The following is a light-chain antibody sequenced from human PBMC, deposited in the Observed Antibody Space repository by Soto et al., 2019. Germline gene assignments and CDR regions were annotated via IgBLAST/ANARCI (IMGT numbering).Light chain of an antibody. J-gene: IGLJ1*01. CDR3: SSYTSSSLYV. V-gene: IGLV2-14*03. CDR2: DVS. Sequence: QSALTQPASVSGSPGQSITISCTGTSSDVGGYDYVSWYQHHPGNAPKLMIYDVSNRPSGVSNRSSGSKSGNTASLTISGLQAEDEADYYCSSYTSSSLYVFGTGTKVTVL. CDR1: SSDVGGYDY.